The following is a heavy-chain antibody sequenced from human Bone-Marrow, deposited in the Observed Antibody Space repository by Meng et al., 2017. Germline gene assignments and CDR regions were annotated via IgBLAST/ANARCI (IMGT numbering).Heavy chain of an antibody. CDR2: IYYSGST. Sequence: SETLSLTCTVSGGPVSSGTYYWSWIRQPPGKGLEWIGYIYYSGSTNYNPSLKSRVTISVDTSKNQFSLKVSSVTAADTAVYYCGGVDDYVDFDPPVSPAFDIWGQGTMVTVSS. J-gene: IGHJ3*02. V-gene: IGHV4-61*01. D-gene: IGHD4-17*01. CDR3: GGVDDYVDFDPPVSPAFDI. CDR1: GGPVSSGTYY.